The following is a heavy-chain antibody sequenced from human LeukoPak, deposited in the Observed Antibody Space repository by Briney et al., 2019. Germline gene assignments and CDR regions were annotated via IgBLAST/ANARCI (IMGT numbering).Heavy chain of an antibody. CDR1: GFTFSSYD. J-gene: IGHJ6*02. Sequence: PGGSLRLSCAASGFTFSSYDMHWVRQATGKGLEWVSAIGTAGDTYYPGSVKGRFTISRENAENSLYLQMNSLRAGDTAVYYCARSYPSSYYYYGMDVWGQGTTVIVSS. CDR2: IGTAGDT. V-gene: IGHV3-13*01. CDR3: ARSYPSSYYYYGMDV. D-gene: IGHD2-2*01.